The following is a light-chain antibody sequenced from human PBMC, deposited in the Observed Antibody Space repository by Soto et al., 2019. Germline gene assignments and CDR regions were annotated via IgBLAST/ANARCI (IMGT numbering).Light chain of an antibody. J-gene: IGLJ2*01. Sequence: QSALTQPASVSGSPGESITISCTGTSSDVGTYNLVTWYQQHPGRVPKLILYEGNERPSGVSSRFSASKSGNTASLTISGLQAEDEADYFCCSYAPSRTLLFGGGTKVTVL. CDR2: EGN. V-gene: IGLV2-23*01. CDR1: SSDVGTYNL. CDR3: CSYAPSRTLL.